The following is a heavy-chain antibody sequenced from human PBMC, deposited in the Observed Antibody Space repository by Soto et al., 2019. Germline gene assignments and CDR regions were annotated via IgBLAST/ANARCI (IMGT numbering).Heavy chain of an antibody. CDR3: ARYFGYFDAFDN. Sequence: SETLSLTCTVSGGSIGNSSYLWGWIRQPPGKGLQWIGSVSYSGSTYYNPSLKSRVTISVDTSKNQFSLKLSSVTAADTVVYYCARYFGYFDAFDNWGQGTMVTVSS. V-gene: IGHV4-39*01. CDR1: GGSIGNSSYL. CDR2: VSYSGST. D-gene: IGHD3-9*01. J-gene: IGHJ3*02.